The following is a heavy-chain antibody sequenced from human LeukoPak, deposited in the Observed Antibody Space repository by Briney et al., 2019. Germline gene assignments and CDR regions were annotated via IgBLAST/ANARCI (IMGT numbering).Heavy chain of an antibody. J-gene: IGHJ4*02. CDR3: ARRGESASYGDYRFDY. D-gene: IGHD4-17*01. CDR2: ISGSSGLT. V-gene: IGHV3-23*01. Sequence: GGSLRLSCAASGFTFSNYAMSWVRQAPGRGLEWVSAISGSSGLTYYADSVGGRFTISRDNSKNTLFLQMNSLRAEDTAVYYCARRGESASYGDYRFDYWGQGTLVTVSS. CDR1: GFTFSNYA.